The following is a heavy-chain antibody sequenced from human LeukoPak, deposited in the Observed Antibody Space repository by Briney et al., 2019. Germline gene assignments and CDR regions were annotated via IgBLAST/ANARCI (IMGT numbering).Heavy chain of an antibody. Sequence: SETLSLTCTVSGGSISSYYWSWIRQPAGKGLEWIGRIYTSGSTNYNPSLKSRVTMSVDTSKNQFSLKLSSVTAADTAVYYCARDGDNCSGGSCYYYWGQGTLVTVSS. J-gene: IGHJ4*02. D-gene: IGHD2-15*01. CDR2: IYTSGST. CDR1: GGSISSYY. V-gene: IGHV4-4*07. CDR3: ARDGDNCSGGSCYYY.